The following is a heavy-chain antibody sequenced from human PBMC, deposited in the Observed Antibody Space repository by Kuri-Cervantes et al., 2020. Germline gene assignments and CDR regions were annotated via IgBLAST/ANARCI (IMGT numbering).Heavy chain of an antibody. CDR1: GGSISSSSYY. J-gene: IGHJ4*02. V-gene: IGHV4-39*01. CDR2: IYYSGST. CDR3: ARSGGIQLWSSGLDY. D-gene: IGHD5-18*01. Sequence: ESLNISCTVSGGSISSSSYYGGWIRQPPGKGREWIGSIYYSGSTYYDPSLKSRVTISVDTSKNQFSLKLSSVTAADTALYYCARSGGIQLWSSGLDYWGQGTLVTVSS.